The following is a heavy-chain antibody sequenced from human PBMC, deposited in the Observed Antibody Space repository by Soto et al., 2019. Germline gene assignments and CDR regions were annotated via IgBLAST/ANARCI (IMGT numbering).Heavy chain of an antibody. Sequence: SETLSLTCTVSGGSISSYYWSWIRQPPGKGLEWIGYIYYSGSTNYNPSLKSRVTISVDTSKNQFSLKLSSVTAADTAVYYCATTISCSGGSCSDYWGQGTLVTVSS. CDR3: ATTISCSGGSCSDY. CDR2: IYYSGST. CDR1: GGSISSYY. J-gene: IGHJ4*02. D-gene: IGHD2-15*01. V-gene: IGHV4-59*01.